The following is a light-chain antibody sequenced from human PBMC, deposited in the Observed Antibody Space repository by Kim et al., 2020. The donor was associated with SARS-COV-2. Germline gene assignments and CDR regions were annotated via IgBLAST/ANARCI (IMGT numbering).Light chain of an antibody. J-gene: IGKJ4*01. V-gene: IGKV2-28*01. Sequence: DIVMTQSPLSLPVTPGEPASISCRSSQSLLHSNEKNYLDWYLQKPGQSPQLLIYLGSNRASGVPDRFSGSGSGTDFTLKINKVEAEDVGVYYCMQALQTPLTFGGGTKVDIK. CDR2: LGS. CDR3: MQALQTPLT. CDR1: QSLLHSNEKNY.